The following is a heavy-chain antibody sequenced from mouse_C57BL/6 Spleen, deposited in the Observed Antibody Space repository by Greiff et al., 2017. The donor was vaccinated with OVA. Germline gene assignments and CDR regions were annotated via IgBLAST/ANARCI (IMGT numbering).Heavy chain of an antibody. CDR1: GYTFTDYY. CDR3: ARGGLYYDYDAPSY. Sequence: EVQLQQSGPELVKPGASVKISCKASGYTFTDYYMNWVKQSHGKSLEWIGDINPNNGGTSYNQKFKGKATLTVDKSSSTAYMELRSLTSEDSAVYYCARGGLYYDYDAPSYWGQGTLVTVSA. J-gene: IGHJ3*01. CDR2: INPNNGGT. D-gene: IGHD2-4*01. V-gene: IGHV1-26*01.